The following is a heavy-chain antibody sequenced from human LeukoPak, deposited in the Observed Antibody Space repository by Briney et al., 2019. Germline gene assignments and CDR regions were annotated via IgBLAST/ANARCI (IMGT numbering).Heavy chain of an antibody. CDR1: GFTFSSYA. Sequence: PGGSLRLSCAASGFTFSSYAMSWVRQAPGKGLEWVSAISGSGSSIYYADSVKGRFTISRDNAKNSLYLQISSLRAEDTAMYYCAREERDGYNYYWYFDLWGRGTLVTVSS. CDR2: ISGSGSSI. J-gene: IGHJ2*01. CDR3: AREERDGYNYYWYFDL. V-gene: IGHV3-21*01. D-gene: IGHD5-24*01.